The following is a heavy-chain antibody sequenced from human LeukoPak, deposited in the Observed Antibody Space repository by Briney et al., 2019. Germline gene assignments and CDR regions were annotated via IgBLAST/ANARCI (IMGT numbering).Heavy chain of an antibody. CDR1: GYTFTSYG. CDR2: ISAYNGNT. J-gene: IGHJ3*02. CDR3: ARDPDTLFDDAFDI. V-gene: IGHV1-18*01. D-gene: IGHD5-18*01. Sequence: ASVKVSCKASGYTFTSYGISWVRQAPGQGLEWMGWISAYNGNTNYAQKLQGRVTMTTDTSTSTAYMELRSLRSDDTAVYYCARDPDTLFDDAFDIWGQGTMVTVSS.